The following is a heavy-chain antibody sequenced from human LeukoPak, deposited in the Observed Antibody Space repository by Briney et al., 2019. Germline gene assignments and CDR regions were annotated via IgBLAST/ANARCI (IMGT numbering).Heavy chain of an antibody. Sequence: PGGSLRLSCAASGFTFNNYAMFWVRQAPGKGLEWVSGISGNGGKIYYADSVKGRFTISRDNSKNTLYLQMNSLRAEDTAVYYCAKAGRDSHFDYWGQGTLVTVSS. CDR1: GFTFNNYA. J-gene: IGHJ4*02. V-gene: IGHV3-23*01. CDR2: ISGNGGKI. D-gene: IGHD3/OR15-3a*01. CDR3: AKAGRDSHFDY.